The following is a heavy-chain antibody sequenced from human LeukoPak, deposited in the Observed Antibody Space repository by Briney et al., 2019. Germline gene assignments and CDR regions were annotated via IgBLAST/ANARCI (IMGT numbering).Heavy chain of an antibody. J-gene: IGHJ5*02. D-gene: IGHD6-13*01. Sequence: SGTLSLTCAVSGGSISSSNWWSWVRQPPGKGLEWIGEIYHSGSTNYNPSLKSRVTISVDKSKNQFSLKLSSVTAADTAVYYCARARVAAAGINWFDPWGQGTLVTVSS. V-gene: IGHV4-4*02. CDR2: IYHSGST. CDR1: GGSISSSNW. CDR3: ARARVAAAGINWFDP.